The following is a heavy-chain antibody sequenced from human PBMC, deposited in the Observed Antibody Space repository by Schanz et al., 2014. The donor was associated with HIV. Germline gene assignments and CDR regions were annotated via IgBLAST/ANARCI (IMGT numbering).Heavy chain of an antibody. Sequence: QVQLVLSGAEVKRPGASVKVSCKASGYTFTSYGITWVRQAPGQGLEWMGWISTYNGNTIYAQKFQGRVTMTTDTFTSTAYMELRSLRSDDTAVYYCARVNKDIGGYYFDYWGQGTLVTVSS. J-gene: IGHJ4*02. V-gene: IGHV1-18*01. CDR1: GYTFTSYG. CDR2: ISTYNGNT. D-gene: IGHD2-15*01. CDR3: ARVNKDIGGYYFDY.